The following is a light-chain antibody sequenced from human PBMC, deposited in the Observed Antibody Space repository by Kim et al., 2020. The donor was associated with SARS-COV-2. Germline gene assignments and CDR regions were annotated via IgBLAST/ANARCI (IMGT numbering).Light chain of an antibody. CDR3: QSYDSSNRWV. V-gene: IGLV6-57*03. CDR1: SSSIASTY. Sequence: KTVTTSCTPSSSSIASTYVQWYQQRPGRAPTTVIYEDNQRPSGVPDRFSCSIDYSANSASLTISGLKTEDEADYYCQSYDSSNRWVFGGGTQLTVL. CDR2: EDN. J-gene: IGLJ3*02.